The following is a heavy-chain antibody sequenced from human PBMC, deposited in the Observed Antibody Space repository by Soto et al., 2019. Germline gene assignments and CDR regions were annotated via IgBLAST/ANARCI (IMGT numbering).Heavy chain of an antibody. CDR3: AKEMYPRTVLDSSSPWGDY. J-gene: IGHJ4*02. Sequence: QVQLVESGGGVAQPGRSLRLSCAVSGFTFSDYGMHWVGQAPGKGLEWLAVVSYDGSDKYYADSVKGRFTVSRDLSGNTLFLQMNSLRLEDTAVYFCAKEMYPRTVLDSSSPWGDYWGQGTLVDVSS. D-gene: IGHD6-6*01. CDR2: VSYDGSDK. CDR1: GFTFSDYG. V-gene: IGHV3-30*18.